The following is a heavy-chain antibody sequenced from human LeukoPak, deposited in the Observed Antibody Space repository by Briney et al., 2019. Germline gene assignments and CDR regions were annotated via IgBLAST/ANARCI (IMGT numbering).Heavy chain of an antibody. Sequence: SETLSLTCTVSGGSISSYYWSWLRQPAGKGPEWIGRIYTSGSTNYNPSLKSRVTMSVDTSKNQFSLKLSSVTAADTAVYYCARHYDFWSGYSNWFDPWGQGTLVTVSS. CDR2: IYTSGST. CDR3: ARHYDFWSGYSNWFDP. V-gene: IGHV4-4*07. J-gene: IGHJ5*02. CDR1: GGSISSYY. D-gene: IGHD3-3*01.